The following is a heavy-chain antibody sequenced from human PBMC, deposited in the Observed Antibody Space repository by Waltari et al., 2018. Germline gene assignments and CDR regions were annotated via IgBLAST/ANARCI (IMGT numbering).Heavy chain of an antibody. D-gene: IGHD3-10*01. CDR1: GGYISRGGYY. J-gene: IGHJ4*02. V-gene: IGHV4-31*03. CDR2: IYYSGST. Sequence: QVQLQESGPGLVKPSQTLSLTCTVPGGYISRGGYYWSWIRPHPGKGLEWIGYIYYSGSTYYNPSLKSRVTISVDTSKNQFSLKLSSVTAADTAVYYCAREAGSGSYYNGLGFDYWGQGTLVTVSS. CDR3: AREAGSGSYYNGLGFDY.